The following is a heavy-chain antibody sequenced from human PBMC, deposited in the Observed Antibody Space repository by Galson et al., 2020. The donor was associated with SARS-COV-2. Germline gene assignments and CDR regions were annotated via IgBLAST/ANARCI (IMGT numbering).Heavy chain of an antibody. Sequence: GGSLRLSCAASGFTFSSYAMHWVRQAPGKGLEWVAVISYDGSNKYYADSVKGRFTISRDNSKNTLYLQINSLRAEDTAVYYCAREYFDWFDAFDIWGQGTMVTVSS. CDR1: GFTFSSYA. J-gene: IGHJ3*02. D-gene: IGHD3-9*01. CDR3: AREYFDWFDAFDI. CDR2: ISYDGSNK. V-gene: IGHV3-30*04.